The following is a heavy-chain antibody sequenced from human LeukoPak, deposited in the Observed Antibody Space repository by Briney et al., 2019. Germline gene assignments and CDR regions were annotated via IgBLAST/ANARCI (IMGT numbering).Heavy chain of an antibody. J-gene: IGHJ4*02. D-gene: IGHD2-15*01. CDR3: ARIHRYCSGGACYVLDN. CDR1: GGSISSGGYS. V-gene: IGHV4-61*08. Sequence: SETLSLTCAVSGGSISSGGYSWGWIRQPPGRGLEWIGYVYYSGSTNYNPSFTSRITISVDTSRNQFSLQLSSVTAADTAVYYCARIHRYCSGGACYVLDNWGQGTLVAVSS. CDR2: VYYSGST.